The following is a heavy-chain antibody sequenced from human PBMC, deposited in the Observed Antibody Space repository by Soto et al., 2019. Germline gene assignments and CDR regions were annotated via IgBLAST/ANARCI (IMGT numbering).Heavy chain of an antibody. CDR3: ARASLSSIYGMDV. D-gene: IGHD3-16*02. CDR2: IYYSGST. CDR1: GGSISSYY. V-gene: IGHV4-59*01. Sequence: SETLSLTWTVSGGSISSYYWSWIRQPPGKGLEWIGYIYYSGSTNYNPSLKSRVTISVDTSKNQFSLKLSSVTAADPAVYYCARASLSSIYGMDVWGQGTTVTVSS. J-gene: IGHJ6*02.